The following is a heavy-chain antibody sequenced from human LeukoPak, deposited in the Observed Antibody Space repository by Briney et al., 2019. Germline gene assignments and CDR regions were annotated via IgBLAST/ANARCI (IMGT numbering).Heavy chain of an antibody. CDR1: GGSFSSGGYS. V-gene: IGHV4-30-2*01. CDR2: IYHSGST. D-gene: IGHD2-2*02. Sequence: ASETLSLTCAVYGGSFSSGGYSWSWIRQPPGKGLEWIGYIYHSGSTYYNPSLKSRVTISVDTSKNQFSLKLSSVTAADTAVYYCAREDIVVVPAAIDPSVYMDVWGKGTTVTVSS. CDR3: AREDIVVVPAAIDPSVYMDV. J-gene: IGHJ6*03.